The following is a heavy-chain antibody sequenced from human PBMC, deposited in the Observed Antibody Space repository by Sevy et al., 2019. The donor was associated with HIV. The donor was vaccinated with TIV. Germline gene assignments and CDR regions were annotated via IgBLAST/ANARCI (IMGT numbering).Heavy chain of an antibody. CDR2: INHSGST. J-gene: IGHJ4*02. CDR1: GGSFSGYY. D-gene: IGHD6-6*01. Sequence: SETLSLTCAVYGGSFSGYYWSWIRQPPGKGLEWIGEINHSGSTNYNPSLKSRVTISVDTSKNQFSLKLSSVTAADTAVYYCARGSIAARPFDYWGQGTLVTVSS. CDR3: ARGSIAARPFDY. V-gene: IGHV4-34*01.